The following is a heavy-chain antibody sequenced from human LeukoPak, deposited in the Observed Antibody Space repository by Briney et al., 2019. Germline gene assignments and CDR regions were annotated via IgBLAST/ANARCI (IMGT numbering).Heavy chain of an antibody. V-gene: IGHV4-34*01. CDR2: INYSGST. J-gene: IGHJ4*02. CDR3: ARGIRIDFWSGYFYY. CDR1: GGSFSGYY. D-gene: IGHD3-3*01. Sequence: ASETLSLTSSVHGGSFSGYYWSWIRQPLGKGLEWIGEINYSGSTNYNPSLKSRVNISVATSKNQFSLKLSSVTAADTAVYYCARGIRIDFWSGYFYYWGQGTLVTVSS.